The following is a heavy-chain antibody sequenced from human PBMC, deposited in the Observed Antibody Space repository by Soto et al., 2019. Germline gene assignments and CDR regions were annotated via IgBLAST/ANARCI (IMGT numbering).Heavy chain of an antibody. CDR1: GGSISSYY. CDR2: IYYSGRT. D-gene: IGHD2-2*02. J-gene: IGHJ5*02. V-gene: IGHV4-59*01. Sequence: QVQLQESGPGLVKPSETLSLTCTVSGGSISSYYWSWIRQPPGKGLEWIGYIYYSGRTNYNPSLKSRVTISVDTSKNQFSLKLSSVFAADTAVYYCARGYCSSTICYIWDNWFDPWGQGTLVTVTS. CDR3: ARGYCSSTICYIWDNWFDP.